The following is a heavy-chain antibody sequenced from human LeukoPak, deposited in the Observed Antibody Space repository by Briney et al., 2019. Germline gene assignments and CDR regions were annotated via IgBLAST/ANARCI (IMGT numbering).Heavy chain of an antibody. J-gene: IGHJ6*02. Sequence: SETLSLTCTVSGGSIDSHYWSWIRQPAGKGLEWIGRIYSSGSTNYNPSLKSRVTMSVGTPKNQVSLKLGSVTAADTAVYYCARDRRTVSSYYYYGMDVWGQGTTVTVSS. D-gene: IGHD4-17*01. V-gene: IGHV4-4*07. CDR1: GGSIDSHY. CDR2: IYSSGST. CDR3: ARDRRTVSSYYYYGMDV.